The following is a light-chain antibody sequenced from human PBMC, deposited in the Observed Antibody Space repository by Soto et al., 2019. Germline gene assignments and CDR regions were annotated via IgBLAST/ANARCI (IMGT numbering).Light chain of an antibody. Sequence: DIQMTQSPSTLSASVGDTVTITCRASQGVSNWVAWYRQKPGQAPELLIYDASTLQSGVPSRFSSTGYGTDFTLTISNLHPADSAAYACQQYDSYTYTFGQGTKLEVK. CDR2: DAS. J-gene: IGKJ2*01. CDR1: QGVSNW. CDR3: QQYDSYTYT. V-gene: IGKV1-5*01.